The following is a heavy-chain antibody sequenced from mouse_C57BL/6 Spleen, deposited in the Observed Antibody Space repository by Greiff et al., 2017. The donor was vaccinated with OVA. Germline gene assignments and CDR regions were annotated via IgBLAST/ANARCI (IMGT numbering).Heavy chain of an antibody. Sequence: VQLQQSGPELVKPGASVKISCKASGYSFTGYYMNWVKQSPEKSLEWIGEINPSTGGTTYNQKFKAKATLTVDKSSSTAYMQLKSLTSEDSAVYYCARSGGNGDFDYWGQGTTLTVSS. CDR3: ARSGGNGDFDY. CDR1: GYSFTGYY. J-gene: IGHJ2*01. V-gene: IGHV1-42*01. CDR2: INPSTGGT. D-gene: IGHD1-1*02.